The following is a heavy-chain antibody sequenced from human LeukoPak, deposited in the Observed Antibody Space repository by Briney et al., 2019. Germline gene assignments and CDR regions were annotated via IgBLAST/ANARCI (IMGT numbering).Heavy chain of an antibody. J-gene: IGHJ4*02. D-gene: IGHD6-19*01. CDR3: ARHSSVDGKWPRPLAY. CDR1: GGSISSSPYY. Sequence: SETLSLTCIVFGGSISSSPYYWGWIRQPPGKGLEWIGNIYYSGSTYYNPSLKTRVTISVDTSKNQFSLKLTSVTAADTAVYYCARHSSVDGKWPRPLAYWGQGSLVTVS. CDR2: IYYSGST. V-gene: IGHV4-39*01.